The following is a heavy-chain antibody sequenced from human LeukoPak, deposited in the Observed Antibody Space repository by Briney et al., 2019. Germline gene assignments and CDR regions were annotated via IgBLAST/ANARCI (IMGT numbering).Heavy chain of an antibody. Sequence: PGGSLRLSCAASGFTFSSYSMNWVRQAPGKGLEWVSSISSSSTYIYYADSVKGRFTISRNNAKNSLFLQMNSLRPEDTAVYYCTRGALGDYCNYDWGQGTLVTVSS. CDR1: GFTFSSYS. J-gene: IGHJ4*02. D-gene: IGHD4-11*01. CDR2: ISSSSTYI. V-gene: IGHV3-21*01. CDR3: TRGALGDYCNYD.